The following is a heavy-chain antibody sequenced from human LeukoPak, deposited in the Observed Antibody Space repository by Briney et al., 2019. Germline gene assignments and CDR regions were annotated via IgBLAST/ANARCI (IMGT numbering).Heavy chain of an antibody. D-gene: IGHD3-10*01. CDR2: MNPNSGNT. CDR3: ARGPITMVRGVIRNYYYYYMDV. V-gene: IGHV1-8*03. Sequence: ASVKVSCKASGYTFTSYDINWVRQATGQGLEWMGWMNPNSGNTGYAQKFQGRVTITGNTSISTAYMELSSLRSEDTAVYYCARGPITMVRGVIRNYYYYYMDVWGKGTTITVS. CDR1: GYTFTSYD. J-gene: IGHJ6*03.